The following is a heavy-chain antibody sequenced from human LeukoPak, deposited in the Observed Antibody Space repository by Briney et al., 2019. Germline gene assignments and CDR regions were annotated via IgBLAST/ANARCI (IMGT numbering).Heavy chain of an antibody. CDR3: ARARGSGSYPYYFDY. Sequence: GGSLRLSCAASGFTFSSYSMNWVRQAPGKGLEWVSSISSSSSYIYYADSVKGRFTISRDNAKSSLYLQMNSLRAEDTAVYYCARARGSGSYPYYFDYWGQGTLVTVSS. D-gene: IGHD3-10*01. CDR2: ISSSSSYI. J-gene: IGHJ4*02. V-gene: IGHV3-21*01. CDR1: GFTFSSYS.